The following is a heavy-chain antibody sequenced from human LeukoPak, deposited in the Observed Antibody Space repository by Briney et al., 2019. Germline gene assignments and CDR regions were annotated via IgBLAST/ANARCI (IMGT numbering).Heavy chain of an antibody. J-gene: IGHJ4*02. Sequence: PSETLSLTCSVSGIPLSNYYWNWIRQSPGKGLEWLGYIYYSGSTDYNPSLKSRVTMSIDMSKRQFSLELSSVTAADTAVYYCARRYCSSTSCPIDYWGQGTLVTVSS. CDR1: GIPLSNYY. V-gene: IGHV4-59*01. CDR2: IYYSGST. CDR3: ARRYCSSTSCPIDY. D-gene: IGHD2-2*01.